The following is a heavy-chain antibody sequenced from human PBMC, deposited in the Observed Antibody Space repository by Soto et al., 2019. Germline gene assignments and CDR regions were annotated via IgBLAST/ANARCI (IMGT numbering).Heavy chain of an antibody. CDR1: GCTVSSNY. J-gene: IGHJ4*02. D-gene: IGHD3-22*01. V-gene: IGHV3-53*02. CDR3: ARGLNGYDQSCYYYY. CDR2: IYSGGST. Sequence: EVQLVETGGGLIQPGGSLRLSCAASGCTVSSNYMSWVRQAPGKGLEWVSIIYSGGSTHYAPSVKGRFTISRDNSKNSLYLQMNSLSAEDTAVYYCARGLNGYDQSCYYYYWGQGTLVTVSP.